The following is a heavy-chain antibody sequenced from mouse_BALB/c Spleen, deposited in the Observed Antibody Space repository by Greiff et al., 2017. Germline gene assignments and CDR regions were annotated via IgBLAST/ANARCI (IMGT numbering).Heavy chain of an antibody. D-gene: IGHD2-4*01. J-gene: IGHJ4*01. CDR3: TRGGITTAMDY. V-gene: IGHV1-69*02. Sequence: QVQLQQPGAELVRPGASVKLSCKASGYTFTSYWINWVKQRPGQGLEWIGNIYPSDSYTNYNQKFKDKATLTVDKSSSTAYMQLSSPTSEDSAVYYCTRGGITTAMDYWGQGTSVTVSS. CDR1: GYTFTSYW. CDR2: IYPSDSYT.